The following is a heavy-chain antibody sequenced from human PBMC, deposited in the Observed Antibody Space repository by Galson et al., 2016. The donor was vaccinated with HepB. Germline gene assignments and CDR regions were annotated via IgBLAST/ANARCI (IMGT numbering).Heavy chain of an antibody. CDR3: ARVEAIYYYYMDA. V-gene: IGHV3-33*01. D-gene: IGHD5-24*01. Sequence: SLRVSCAASGFTFSRSGMHWVRQAPGKGLEWVAFIFYDGSNKEYADSAKGRFTISRDNSKNTLYLQMNSLRVEDTTVYYCARVEAIYYYYMDAWGKGTTVTVSS. CDR2: IFYDGSNK. J-gene: IGHJ6*03. CDR1: GFTFSRSG.